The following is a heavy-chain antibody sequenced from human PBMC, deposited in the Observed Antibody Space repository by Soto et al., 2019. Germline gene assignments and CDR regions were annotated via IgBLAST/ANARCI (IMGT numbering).Heavy chain of an antibody. CDR1: GDAISSNNW. J-gene: IGHJ3*02. CDR3: ATFRSGYYQTDAFEI. Sequence: SETLSLTCAVSGDAISSNNWWTWVRQPPGKGPEWIGEIHHSGSTNYNPSLKSRVTISIDKSKNQFSLNLSSVTAADTAMYYCATFRSGYYQTDAFEIWGQGTMVTVSS. CDR2: IHHSGST. D-gene: IGHD3-22*01. V-gene: IGHV4-4*02.